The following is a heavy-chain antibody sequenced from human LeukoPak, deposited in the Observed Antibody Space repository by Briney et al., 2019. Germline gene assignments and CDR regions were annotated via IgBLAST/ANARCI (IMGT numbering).Heavy chain of an antibody. D-gene: IGHD1-26*01. J-gene: IGHJ3*02. V-gene: IGHV3-66*02. CDR2: IYGGGST. CDR3: AKDHGGSYQLAFDI. CDR1: AFTVSSNY. Sequence: PGGSLRLSCAVSAFTVSSNYVSWVRQAPGKGLEWVSVIYGGGSTNYADSVKGRFTISRDNSKNTLYLQMNSLRAEDTAVYYCAKDHGGSYQLAFDIWGQGTMVTVSS.